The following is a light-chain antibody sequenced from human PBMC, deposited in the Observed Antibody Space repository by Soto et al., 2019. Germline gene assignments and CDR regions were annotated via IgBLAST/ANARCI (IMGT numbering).Light chain of an antibody. V-gene: IGKV1-5*03. J-gene: IGKJ1*01. CDR3: QHYNSYSEA. CDR1: QSISSW. CDR2: KAS. Sequence: DIEMTQSPSTLSASVGDRVTIPCRASQSISSWLAWYQQKPGKAPKLLIYKASTLKSGVPSRFSGSGSGTEFTLTISSLQPDDFETYDCQHYNSYSEAFGQGTKVDIK.